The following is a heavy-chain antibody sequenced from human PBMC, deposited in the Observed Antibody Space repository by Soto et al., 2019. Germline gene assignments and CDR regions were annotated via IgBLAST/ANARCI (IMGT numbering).Heavy chain of an antibody. CDR3: AGRGYDILTGYYNDY. CDR1: GGSFSGYS. CDR2: INHSGTT. J-gene: IGHJ4*02. V-gene: IGHV4-34*01. D-gene: IGHD3-9*01. Sequence: PSETLSLTCAAYGGSFSGYSWSWVRQPPGKGLEWIGEINHSGTTYYNTSLESRVTISVGTSKDQFSLKLSSLTAADTAVYYCAGRGYDILTGYYNDYWGQGTLVTVSS.